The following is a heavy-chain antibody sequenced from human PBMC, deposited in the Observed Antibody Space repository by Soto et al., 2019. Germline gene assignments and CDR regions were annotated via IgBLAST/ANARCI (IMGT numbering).Heavy chain of an antibody. Sequence: PGGSLRLSCAASGFTVSSNYMSCVRQAPGKGLGWVSVIYSGGSTYYADSVKGRFTISRDNSKNTLYLQMNSLRAEDTAVYYCARGKGVVRGVIIRYYYYYGMDVWGQGTTVTVSS. D-gene: IGHD3-10*01. J-gene: IGHJ6*02. CDR1: GFTVSSNY. CDR2: IYSGGST. V-gene: IGHV3-53*01. CDR3: ARGKGVVRGVIIRYYYYYGMDV.